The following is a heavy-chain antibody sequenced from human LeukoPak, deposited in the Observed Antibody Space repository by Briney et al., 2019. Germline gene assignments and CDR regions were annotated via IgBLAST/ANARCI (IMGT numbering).Heavy chain of an antibody. J-gene: IGHJ4*02. CDR2: INPNSGGT. CDR3: AREFKQWLAPWSY. V-gene: IGHV1-2*02. CDR1: GYTFTGYY. D-gene: IGHD6-19*01. Sequence: ASVKVSCKASGYTFTGYYMHWVRQAPGHGLEWMGWINPNSGGTNYAQKFQGRVTMTRDTSISTAYMELSRLRSDDTAVYYCAREFKQWLAPWSYWGQGTLVTVSS.